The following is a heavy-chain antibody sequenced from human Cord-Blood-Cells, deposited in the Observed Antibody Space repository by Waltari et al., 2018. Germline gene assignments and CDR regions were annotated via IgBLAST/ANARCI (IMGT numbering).Heavy chain of an antibody. Sequence: QVQLVESGGGVVQPGRSLRLPCADSGFTFSSYAMHWVRQAPGKGLEWVAVISYDGSNKYYADSVKGRFTISRDNSKNTLYLQMNSLRAEDTAVYYCAREKYQLLFDYWGQGTLVTVSS. CDR3: AREKYQLLFDY. CDR1: GFTFSSYA. J-gene: IGHJ4*02. CDR2: ISYDGSNK. D-gene: IGHD2-2*01. V-gene: IGHV3-30-3*01.